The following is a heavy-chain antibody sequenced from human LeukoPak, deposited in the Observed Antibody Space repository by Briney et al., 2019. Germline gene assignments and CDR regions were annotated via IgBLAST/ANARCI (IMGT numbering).Heavy chain of an antibody. Sequence: GGSLRLSCAASGFTFTSYAMSWVRQAPGQGLEWVSVISGSGGGTYYADSVKGRFTISGDNAKNTLDLQMNSLRAEDTAVYYCARGSSASTYANIDFWGQGTLVTVSS. CDR1: GFTFTSYA. CDR3: ARGSSASTYANIDF. V-gene: IGHV3-23*01. D-gene: IGHD2-2*01. J-gene: IGHJ4*02. CDR2: ISGSGGGT.